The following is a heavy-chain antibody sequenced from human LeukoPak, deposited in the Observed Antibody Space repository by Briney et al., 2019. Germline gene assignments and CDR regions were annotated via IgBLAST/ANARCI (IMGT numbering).Heavy chain of an antibody. V-gene: IGHV1-18*01. CDR3: ARVVVVVPADKGFNWFDP. D-gene: IGHD2-2*01. CDR2: ISAYNGNT. J-gene: IGHJ5*02. Sequence: ASVKVSCKASGYTFTSYGISWVRQAPGQGLEWMGWISAYNGNTNYAQKLQGRVTMTTDTSTSTAYMELRSLRSDDTAVYYCARVVVVVPADKGFNWFDPWGQGTLVTVSS. CDR1: GYTFTSYG.